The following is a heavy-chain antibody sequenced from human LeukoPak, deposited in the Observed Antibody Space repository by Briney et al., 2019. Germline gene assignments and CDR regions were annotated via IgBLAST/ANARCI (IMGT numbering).Heavy chain of an antibody. V-gene: IGHV4-59*12. CDR1: GGSISNYY. CDR3: ARGEYGDGAFFDY. J-gene: IGHJ4*02. CDR2: IYYSGST. D-gene: IGHD4-17*01. Sequence: SETLSLTRTLSGGSISNYYWNWIRQPPGKGLDWIGYIYYSGSTYYNPSLKSRVTISVDTSKNQFSLKLSSVTAADTAVYYCARGEYGDGAFFDYWGQGTLVTVSS.